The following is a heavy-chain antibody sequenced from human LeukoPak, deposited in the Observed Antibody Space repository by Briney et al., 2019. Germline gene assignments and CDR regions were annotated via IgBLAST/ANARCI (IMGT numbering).Heavy chain of an antibody. J-gene: IGHJ4*02. CDR2: INGDGGST. CDR3: AKDSSGWYSYFDY. Sequence: GGSLRLSCVASGFTFSSYWIHWVRQVPGKGLVWVSRINGDGGSTDYADSVRGRFTISRDNSKNTLYLQMNSLRAEDTAVYYCAKDSSGWYSYFDYWGQGTLVTVSS. V-gene: IGHV3-74*01. D-gene: IGHD6-19*01. CDR1: GFTFSSYW.